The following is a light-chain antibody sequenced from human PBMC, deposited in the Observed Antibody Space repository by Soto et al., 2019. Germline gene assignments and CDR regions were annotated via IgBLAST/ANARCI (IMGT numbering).Light chain of an antibody. Sequence: QSVLTQPRSVSGSPGQAVTISCTGTSSDIGGYKYVSWYQQHPGKAPKLMIYDVSKRPSGVPDRFSGSKSGNTASLTISGLQAEDEADYYCCSYAGSYTYVFGTGTKVTAL. CDR2: DVS. CDR1: SSDIGGYKY. J-gene: IGLJ1*01. CDR3: CSYAGSYTYV. V-gene: IGLV2-11*02.